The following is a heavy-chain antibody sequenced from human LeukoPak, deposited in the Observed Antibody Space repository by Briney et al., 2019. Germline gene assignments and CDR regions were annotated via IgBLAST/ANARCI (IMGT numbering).Heavy chain of an antibody. J-gene: IGHJ4*02. CDR2: IYSGGST. V-gene: IGHV3-66*01. CDR3: ARSLMVRGGTYYFDY. D-gene: IGHD3-10*01. Sequence: GGSLRLFCAASGFTVSSNYMSWVRQAPGKGLEWVSVIYSGGSTYYADSVKGRFTISRDNSKNTLYLQMNSLRAEDTAVYYCARSLMVRGGTYYFDYWGQGTLVTVSS. CDR1: GFTVSSNY.